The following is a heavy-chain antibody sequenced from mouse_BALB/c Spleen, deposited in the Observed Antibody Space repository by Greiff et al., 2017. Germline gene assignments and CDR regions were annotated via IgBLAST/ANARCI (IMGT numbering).Heavy chain of an antibody. CDR1: GYSFTGYY. CDR2: VNPNNGGT. Sequence: VQLQQSGAGLVTPGASVKLSCKASGYSFTGYYMSWVKQCHGKSLEWIGRVNPNNGGTSYNQKFTGTDILTVDKSSSTAYMELRSLTSEDSAVYYCARKDYYGSRKDYAMDDWGQGTSVTVSS. J-gene: IGHJ4*01. V-gene: IGHV1-26*01. D-gene: IGHD1-1*01. CDR3: ARKDYYGSRKDYAMDD.